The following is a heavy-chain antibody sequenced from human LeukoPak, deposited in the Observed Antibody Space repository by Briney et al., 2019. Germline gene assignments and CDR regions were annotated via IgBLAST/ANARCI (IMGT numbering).Heavy chain of an antibody. CDR3: ARGGFCSGTSCSPSAPSPYYYYGMDV. J-gene: IGHJ6*02. CDR2: ITSSSSYT. CDR1: GFTFSDYY. D-gene: IGHD2-2*01. Sequence: GGSLRLSCAASGFTFSDYYMSWVRRAPGKGLEWVSYITSSSSYTNYADSVKGRFTIYRDNAKKSVYLQMNSLRAEDTAGYYCARGGFCSGTSCSPSAPSPYYYYGMDVWGQGTTVTVSS. V-gene: IGHV3-11*06.